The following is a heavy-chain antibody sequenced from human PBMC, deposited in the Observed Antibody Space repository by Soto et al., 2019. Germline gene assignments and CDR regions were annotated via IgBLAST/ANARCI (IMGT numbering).Heavy chain of an antibody. D-gene: IGHD3-3*01. CDR3: VKDLKTLGCLTHGRDV. V-gene: IGHV3-64D*06. CDR1: GFAFSSYA. Sequence: GGSMRLSCSASGFAFSSYAMHWVRQAPGKGLEYVSAISRNGGSTYYADSVKGRFTISRGNAKTTLYLQMSSLRAEDTAVYYCVKDLKTLGCLTHGRDVRERGTTVT. J-gene: IGHJ6*01. CDR2: ISRNGGST.